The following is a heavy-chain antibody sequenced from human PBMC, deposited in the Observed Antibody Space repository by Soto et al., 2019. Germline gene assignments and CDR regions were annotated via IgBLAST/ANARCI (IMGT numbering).Heavy chain of an antibody. Sequence: EVQLVESGGGLVQPGGSLRLSCAASGFTFSSYDMHWVRQATGKSLEWVSFIDTAGDTYYPGSVKGRFTISRENAKNSLYLQMNSLRAGDTAVYYCARRNWVWDAFDIWGHGTMVTVSS. CDR2: IDTAGDT. V-gene: IGHV3-13*04. CDR1: GFTFSSYD. CDR3: ARRNWVWDAFDI. J-gene: IGHJ3*02. D-gene: IGHD7-27*01.